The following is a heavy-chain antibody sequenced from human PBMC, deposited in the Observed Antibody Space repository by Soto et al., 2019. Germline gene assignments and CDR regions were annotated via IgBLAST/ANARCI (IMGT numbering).Heavy chain of an antibody. V-gene: IGHV1-69*05. CDR3: ARGRSAVTTPDYYMDV. D-gene: IGHD4-17*01. CDR2: IIPIFGTA. J-gene: IGHJ6*03. CDR1: GGTFSSYA. Sequence: SVKVSCKASGGTFSSYAISWVRQAPGQGLEWMGGIIPIFGTANYAQKFQGRVTMTRNTSISTAYMELSSLRSEDTAVYYCARGRSAVTTPDYYMDVWGKGTTVTVSS.